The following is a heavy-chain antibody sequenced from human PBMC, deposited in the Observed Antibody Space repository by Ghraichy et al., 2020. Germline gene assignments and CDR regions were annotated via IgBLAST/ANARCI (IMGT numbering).Heavy chain of an antibody. V-gene: IGHV3-23*01. J-gene: IGHJ4*02. CDR3: AKGDIVVVVAAHFDS. CDR1: GFTFSSYA. CDR2: ISGSGGST. D-gene: IGHD2-15*01. Sequence: GGSLRLSCAASGFTFSSYAMSWVRQAPGKGLEWGSAISGSGGSTYYADSVKGRFTISRDNSKTTLYLQMKRLRAEDTAVYYCAKGDIVVVVAAHFDSWGQGTLVTVSS.